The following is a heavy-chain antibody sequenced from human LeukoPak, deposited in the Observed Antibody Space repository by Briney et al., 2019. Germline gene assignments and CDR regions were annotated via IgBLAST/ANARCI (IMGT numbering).Heavy chain of an antibody. D-gene: IGHD1-26*01. CDR1: GFTFRSYT. Sequence: GGPLRLSCEASGFTFRSYTMNWVRQAPGKGLEWVSCITSSSSSIYYADSVKGRFTISRADGRNSLYLQMNSLRAEDTAVYYGAKDRIVGATPYDYWGQGSLVTVSS. CDR3: AKDRIVGATPYDY. J-gene: IGHJ4*02. CDR2: ITSSSSSI. V-gene: IGHV3-21*01.